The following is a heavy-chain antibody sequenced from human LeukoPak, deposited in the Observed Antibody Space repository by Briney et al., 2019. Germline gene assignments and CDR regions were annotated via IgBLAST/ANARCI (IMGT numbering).Heavy chain of an antibody. V-gene: IGHV1-46*01. Sequence: ASVKVSCKASGYTFTSYYMHWVRQAPGQGLEWMGIINPSGGSTSYAQKFQGRVTMTRDTSASTVYMELSSLRSEDTAVYYCAILQVAAGTPFDYWGQGTLVTVSS. CDR2: INPSGGST. CDR3: AILQVAAGTPFDY. D-gene: IGHD6-13*01. J-gene: IGHJ4*02. CDR1: GYTFTSYY.